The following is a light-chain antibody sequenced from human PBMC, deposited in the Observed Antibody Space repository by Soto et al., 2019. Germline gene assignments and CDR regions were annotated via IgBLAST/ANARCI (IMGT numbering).Light chain of an antibody. Sequence: QSVLTQPPSASESPGQSVTISCTGASSGVGGYTFVSWYQQFPGRAPKLLLYEVSKRPSGVPDRFSGSNSGNTAYLTVSGLQPDDEADYYCATWDGSLTGEVFGGGTKLTVL. V-gene: IGLV2-8*01. CDR2: EVS. CDR3: ATWDGSLTGEV. CDR1: SSGVGGYTF. J-gene: IGLJ2*01.